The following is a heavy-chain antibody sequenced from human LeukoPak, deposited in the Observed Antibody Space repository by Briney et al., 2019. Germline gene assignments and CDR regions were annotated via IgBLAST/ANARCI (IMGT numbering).Heavy chain of an antibody. V-gene: IGHV1-2*06. CDR2: INPNSGGT. J-gene: IGHJ4*02. CDR1: GYTFTGYY. CDR3: ARSNYGSGSYSVY. Sequence: ASVKVSCKASGYTFTGYYMHWVRQAPGQGLEWMGRINPNSGGTDYAQKFQGRVTMTRDTSISTAYMELSRLRSEDTAVYYCARSNYGSGSYSVYWGQGTLVTVSS. D-gene: IGHD3-10*01.